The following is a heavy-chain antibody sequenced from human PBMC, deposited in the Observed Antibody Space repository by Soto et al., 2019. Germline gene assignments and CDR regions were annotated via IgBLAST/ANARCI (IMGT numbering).Heavy chain of an antibody. CDR1: GFTFSSYA. CDR3: GWSLYYYYMDV. V-gene: IGHV3-23*01. Sequence: GGCLRLSCAASGFTFSSYAMSWVRQAPGKGLEWVSAISGSGGSTYYADSVKGRFTISRDNSKNTLYLQMNSLRAEDTAVYSSGWSLYYYYMDVWGKGTTVTVSS. J-gene: IGHJ6*03. D-gene: IGHD6-13*01. CDR2: ISGSGGST.